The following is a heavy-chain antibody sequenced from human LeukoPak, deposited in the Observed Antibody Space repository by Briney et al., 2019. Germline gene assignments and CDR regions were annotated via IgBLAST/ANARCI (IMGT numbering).Heavy chain of an antibody. Sequence: SSETLSLTCAVYGGSFSGYYWSWIRQPPGKGLEWIGEINHSGSTNYNPSLKSRVTISVDTSKNQFSLKLSSVTAADTAVYYCARAGVISDYWGQGTLVTVSS. J-gene: IGHJ4*02. V-gene: IGHV4-34*01. CDR3: ARAGVISDY. D-gene: IGHD2/OR15-2a*01. CDR2: INHSGST. CDR1: GGSFSGYY.